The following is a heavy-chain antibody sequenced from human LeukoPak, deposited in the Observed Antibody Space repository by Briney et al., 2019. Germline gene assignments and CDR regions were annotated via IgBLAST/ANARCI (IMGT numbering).Heavy chain of an antibody. CDR2: ISGSGGST. J-gene: IGHJ4*02. D-gene: IGHD3-22*01. V-gene: IGHV3-23*01. CDR3: AKRGVVIRVILVGFHKEAYYFDS. CDR1: GITLSNYG. Sequence: GGSLRLSCAVSGITLSNYGMSWVRQAPGKGLEWVAGISGSGGSTSYADSVKGRFTISRDNPRNTLYLQMNSLRAEDTAVYFCAKRGVVIRVILVGFHKEAYYFDSWGQGARVTVSS.